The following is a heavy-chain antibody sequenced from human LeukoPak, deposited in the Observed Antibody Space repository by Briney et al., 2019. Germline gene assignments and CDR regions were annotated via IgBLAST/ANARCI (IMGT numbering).Heavy chain of an antibody. D-gene: IGHD1-26*01. CDR3: ARDPYSGSYWNYYYYYMDV. CDR1: GGTFSSYA. V-gene: IGHV1-69*13. CDR2: IIPIFGTA. J-gene: IGHJ6*03. Sequence: ASVKVSCKASGGTFSSYAISWVRQAPGQGLEWMGGIIPIFGTANYAQKLQGRVTITADESTSTAYMELSSLRSEDTAVYYCARDPYSGSYWNYYYYYMDVWGKGTTVTISS.